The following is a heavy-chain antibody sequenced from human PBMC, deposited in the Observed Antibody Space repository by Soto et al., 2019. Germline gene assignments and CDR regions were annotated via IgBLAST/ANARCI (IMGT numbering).Heavy chain of an antibody. CDR1: GYAFSDYY. J-gene: IGHJ6*04. D-gene: IGHD2-15*01. V-gene: IGHV1-2*02. Sequence: QVQLVQSGAEVKKPGASVKVSCKASGYAFSDYYMYWVRQAAGQGIEWMGWINPNSGVTNYAQKFQGGVTLTRDTFISTGYIELTRLRSDDTAVYYCARGREIYSMDVWGEGTTVTVSS. CDR3: ARGREIYSMDV. CDR2: INPNSGVT.